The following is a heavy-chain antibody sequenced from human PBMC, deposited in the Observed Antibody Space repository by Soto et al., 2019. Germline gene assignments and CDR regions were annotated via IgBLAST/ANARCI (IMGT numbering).Heavy chain of an antibody. J-gene: IGHJ5*01. Sequence: QVHLVQSGAEVKTPGASVKVSCKASGYTFATYDINWVRQAPGQGLEWMGWMNPNSGNTGYAQKFQGRLTMTRDTSLSVTHMKLRSLRNEDTAVYYCARSDGYNFNWLDSWGQGTLVTVSA. CDR3: ARSDGYNFNWLDS. V-gene: IGHV1-8*01. CDR2: MNPNSGNT. D-gene: IGHD2-21*01. CDR1: GYTFATYD.